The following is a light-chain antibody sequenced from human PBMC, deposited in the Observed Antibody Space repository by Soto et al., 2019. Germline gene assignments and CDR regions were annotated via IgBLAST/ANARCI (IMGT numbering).Light chain of an antibody. Sequence: DIQMTQSPSTLSASVGDRVTITCRASQTISSWLAWYQQKPGKAPKLLIYMASSLESGVPSRFSGSGSGTEFTLTISSLQPDDCATYYCQQYNSYPLTFGGGTKLEIK. J-gene: IGKJ4*01. V-gene: IGKV1-5*03. CDR1: QTISSW. CDR3: QQYNSYPLT. CDR2: MAS.